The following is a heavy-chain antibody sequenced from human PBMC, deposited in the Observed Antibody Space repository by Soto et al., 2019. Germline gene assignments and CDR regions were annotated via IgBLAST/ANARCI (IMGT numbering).Heavy chain of an antibody. D-gene: IGHD6-19*01. J-gene: IGHJ4*02. CDR1: GSTFSSDD. CDR3: AKDGGWSLAVAGLFDY. CDR2: ISDSGGST. V-gene: IGHV3-23*01. Sequence: EVHLLEYGGGLVQPGGSLRLSCVVSGSTFSSDDMSWVRQAPGRGPEWVSGISDSGGSTYYADSVKGRFTISRDNAKNTLYLQMKSLRVEYTALYYCAKDGGWSLAVAGLFDYWGPGTQVTVSS.